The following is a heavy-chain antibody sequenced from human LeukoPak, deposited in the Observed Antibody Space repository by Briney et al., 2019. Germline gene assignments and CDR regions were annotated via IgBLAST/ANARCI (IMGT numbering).Heavy chain of an antibody. Sequence: GASVKVSCKASGYTFISSDINWVRQASGQGLEWLGWMNPNSGNRAYAPKFQGRVTVTRDTSTSTAYMELSSLDYDDTAVYYCARGLPTRGSSWFEPWGQGTLVTVSS. D-gene: IGHD3-10*01. CDR2: MNPNSGNR. CDR1: GYTFISSD. CDR3: ARGLPTRGSSWFEP. V-gene: IGHV1-8*01. J-gene: IGHJ5*02.